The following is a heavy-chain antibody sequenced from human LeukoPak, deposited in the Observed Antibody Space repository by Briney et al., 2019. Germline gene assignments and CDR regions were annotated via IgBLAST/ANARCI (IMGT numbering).Heavy chain of an antibody. CDR3: ARAKPPYSSGCYFSFDD. J-gene: IGHJ4*02. D-gene: IGHD6-19*01. V-gene: IGHV4-59*08. Sequence: SETLSLSCTVSGGSISSYYWSWIRQPPGKGLEWIGYIYYSGSTNYNPSLRSRVTISVDTSKNQFSLKLSSVTAADTAVYYCARAKPPYSSGCYFSFDDGGQATLVTVSS. CDR1: GGSISSYY. CDR2: IYYSGST.